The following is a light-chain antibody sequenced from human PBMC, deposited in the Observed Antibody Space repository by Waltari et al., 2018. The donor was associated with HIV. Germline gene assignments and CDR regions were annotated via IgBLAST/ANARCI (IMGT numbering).Light chain of an antibody. V-gene: IGLV2-14*03. CDR1: SSDVGGHNH. J-gene: IGLJ1*01. Sequence: QSALTQPASVSGSPGQSLTIPCTGTSSDVGGHNHVAWYQQHPAKAPKVIIYDVSNRPAVFSKRSSGSNAGNTASLTISGLQAEDEAYYYCTSDTTITTYVFGTGTKVTVL. CDR3: TSDTTITTYV. CDR2: DVS.